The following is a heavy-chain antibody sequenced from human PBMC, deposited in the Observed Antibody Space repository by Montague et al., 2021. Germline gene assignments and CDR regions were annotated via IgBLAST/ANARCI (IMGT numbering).Heavy chain of an antibody. J-gene: IGHJ4*02. D-gene: IGHD3-3*01. CDR3: MGWSGFESGDF. V-gene: IGHV4-34*01. CDR2: MKSSGAS. CDR1: GASFTAYY. Sequence: SETLSLTCAVYGASFTAYYWSWIRQPPGKGLEWIGEMKSSGASNYNPSLTSRVTISVDTSKKQFSLNLRSMTAADTAMYYCMGWSGFESGDFWGQGTQVIVSS.